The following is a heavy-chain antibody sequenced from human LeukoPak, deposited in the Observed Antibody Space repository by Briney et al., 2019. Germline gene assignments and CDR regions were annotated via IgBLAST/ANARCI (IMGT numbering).Heavy chain of an antibody. CDR3: ARVPSYYYYYYMDV. V-gene: IGHV4-38-2*02. CDR1: GYSISSGYY. Sequence: SETLSLTCTVSGYSISSGYYWGWIRQPPGKGLEWIGSINHSGSTYYNPSLKSRVTISVDTSKNQFSLKLSSVTAADTAVYYCARVPSYYYYYYMDVWGKGTTVTVSS. CDR2: INHSGST. J-gene: IGHJ6*03.